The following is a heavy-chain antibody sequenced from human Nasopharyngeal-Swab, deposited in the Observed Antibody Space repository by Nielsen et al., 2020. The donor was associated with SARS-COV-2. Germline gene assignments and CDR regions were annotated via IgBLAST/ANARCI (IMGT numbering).Heavy chain of an antibody. CDR1: GYSFTSNW. CDR3: ARHEAPYGSSWYYFGMDV. Sequence: GESLKISCKGSGYSFTSNWIGWVRQMPGKGLEWMGIIHPGDSEIRYSPSFQGQVTILADNPIRTAYLQWSSLKASDTAVYYCARHEAPYGSSWYYFGMDVWGQGTAVTVSS. V-gene: IGHV5-51*01. CDR2: IHPGDSEI. D-gene: IGHD6-13*01. J-gene: IGHJ6*02.